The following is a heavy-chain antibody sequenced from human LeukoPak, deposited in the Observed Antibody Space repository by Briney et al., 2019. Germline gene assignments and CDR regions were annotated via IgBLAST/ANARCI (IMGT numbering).Heavy chain of an antibody. Sequence: SGGSLRLSCAASGFNFSSYSMNWVRQAPGKGLEWVSSISSRSSYIYYADALRGRFTTSRDNARNSVYLQMDGLRVEDTAVYYCAKIDDYYKHFDSWGQGTLVTVSS. D-gene: IGHD2-21*02. CDR3: AKIDDYYKHFDS. V-gene: IGHV3-21*01. CDR1: GFNFSSYS. CDR2: ISSRSSYI. J-gene: IGHJ4*02.